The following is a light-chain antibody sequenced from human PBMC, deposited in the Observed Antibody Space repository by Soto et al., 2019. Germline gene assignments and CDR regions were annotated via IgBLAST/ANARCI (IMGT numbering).Light chain of an antibody. Sequence: QSALTQPASVSGSPGQSITISCTGTSSDVGRDNYVSWYQQHPGNAPKLMIYDGSNRPSGVSNRFSGSKSGNTASLTISGLQAEDAAYYCWTSDTSISASVFGGGTKLTVL. CDR2: DGS. CDR3: TSDTSISASV. V-gene: IGLV2-14*03. CDR1: SSDVGRDNY. J-gene: IGLJ3*02.